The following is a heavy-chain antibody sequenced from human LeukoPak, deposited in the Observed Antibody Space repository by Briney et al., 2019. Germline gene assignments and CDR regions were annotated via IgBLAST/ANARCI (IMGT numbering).Heavy chain of an antibody. CDR2: INPSGGST. J-gene: IGHJ6*02. Sequence: ASVKVSCKASGYTFTSYYMRWVRQAPGQGLEWMGIINPSGGSTSYAQKFQGRVTMTRDTSTSTVYMELSSLRSEDTAVYYCARMGSSSWYYYYGMDVWGQGTTVTVSS. D-gene: IGHD6-6*01. CDR3: ARMGSSSWYYYYGMDV. CDR1: GYTFTSYY. V-gene: IGHV1-46*01.